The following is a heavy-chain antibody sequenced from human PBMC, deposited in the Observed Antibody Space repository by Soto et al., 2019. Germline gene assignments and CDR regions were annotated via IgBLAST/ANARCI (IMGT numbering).Heavy chain of an antibody. V-gene: IGHV1-2*02. Sequence: ASVKVSCKASGYTFTGYYVHWVRQAPGHGLEWLGWIHLNSEGTNYAQSFQGRVTMTRDMSVSTVYMEMTGLSSNATAVYYCASPRELGYSYFYFFTLDVWGQGTTVTVSS. D-gene: IGHD2-21*01. CDR3: ASPRELGYSYFYFFTLDV. CDR1: GYTFTGYY. CDR2: IHLNSEGT. J-gene: IGHJ6*02.